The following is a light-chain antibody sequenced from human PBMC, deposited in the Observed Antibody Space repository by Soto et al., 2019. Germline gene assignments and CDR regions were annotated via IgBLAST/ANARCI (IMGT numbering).Light chain of an antibody. J-gene: IGKJ1*01. CDR3: QQYGSSPPWT. V-gene: IGKV3-20*01. CDR1: QSVSSSY. Sequence: EIVLTQSPGTLSLSPGERATLSCRASQSVSSSYLAWYQQKPGQAPRLLIYGASSRATGIPDRFSGSVSGTGFTLTISRLEPEDCAVYYCQQYGSSPPWTFGQGTNVEIK. CDR2: GAS.